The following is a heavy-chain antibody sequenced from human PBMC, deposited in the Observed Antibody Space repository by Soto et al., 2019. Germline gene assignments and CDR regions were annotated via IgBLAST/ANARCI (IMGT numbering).Heavy chain of an antibody. J-gene: IGHJ4*01. D-gene: IGHD2-2*01. CDR3: TTDSYSSIIIVRFDY. CDR2: IKSKTDGGTT. Sequence: GGSLRLSCAASGFTFSNAWINWVRQAPGKGLEWVGRIKSKTDGGTTDYAETVKGRFAISRDDSNKMVYLQMNSLKIDDTAVYYCTTDSYSSIIIVRFDYWGHGTLVTVSS. V-gene: IGHV3-15*07. CDR1: GFTFSNAW.